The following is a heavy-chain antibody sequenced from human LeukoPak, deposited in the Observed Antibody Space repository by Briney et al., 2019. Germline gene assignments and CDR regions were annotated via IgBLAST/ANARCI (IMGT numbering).Heavy chain of an antibody. J-gene: IGHJ6*02. CDR2: INPSGGST. D-gene: IGHD3-9*01. CDR3: ARVGYDILTGYLPYYYYYGMDV. CDR1: GYTFTSYY. Sequence: GASVKVSCKASGYTFTSYYMHWVRQAPGQGLEWMGIINPSGGSTSYAQKFQGRVTMTRDTSTSTVYMELSSLRSEDTAVYYCARVGYDILTGYLPYYYYYGMDVWGQGTTVTVSS. V-gene: IGHV1-46*01.